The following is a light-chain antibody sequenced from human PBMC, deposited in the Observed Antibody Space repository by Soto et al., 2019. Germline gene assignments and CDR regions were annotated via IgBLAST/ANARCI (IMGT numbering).Light chain of an antibody. J-gene: IGKJ1*01. V-gene: IGKV1-5*03. CDR2: KAS. Sequence: DIQMTQSPSTLSSSVRDXVTITCRASQTISSWLAWYQQKPGKAPKLLIYKASTLKSGVPSRFSGSGSGTEFTLTISSLQPDDFATYYCQHYNSYSEAFGQGTKVDIK. CDR1: QTISSW. CDR3: QHYNSYSEA.